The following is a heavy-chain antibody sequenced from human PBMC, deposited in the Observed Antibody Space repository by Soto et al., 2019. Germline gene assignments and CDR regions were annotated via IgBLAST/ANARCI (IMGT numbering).Heavy chain of an antibody. Sequence: EVPLVESGGGLAQPGGSLRLSCAASGFTVRSDHMSWARQVPGKGLEWVSTMYVDGRTFYADSVKGRFTISRDNSENTVVLQMNGLRVADTATYYGVRENGGWSNTQGYWGQGTLVTVSS. D-gene: IGHD6-19*01. V-gene: IGHV3-66*01. J-gene: IGHJ4*02. CDR2: MYVDGRT. CDR1: GFTVRSDH. CDR3: VRENGGWSNTQGY.